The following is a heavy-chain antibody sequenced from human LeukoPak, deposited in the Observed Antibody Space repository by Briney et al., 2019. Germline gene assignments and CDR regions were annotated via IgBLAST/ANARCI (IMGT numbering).Heavy chain of an antibody. D-gene: IGHD2-15*01. V-gene: IGHV4-34*01. CDR2: INHSGST. J-gene: IGHJ4*02. CDR1: GGSFSGYY. CDR3: ARGPNIVVVVAATWNFDY. Sequence: TSETLSLTCAVYGGSFSGYYWSWIRQPPGKGLEWIGEINHSGSTNYNPSPKSRVTISVDTSKNQFSLKLSSVTAADTAVYYCARGPNIVVVVAATWNFDYWGQGTLVTVSS.